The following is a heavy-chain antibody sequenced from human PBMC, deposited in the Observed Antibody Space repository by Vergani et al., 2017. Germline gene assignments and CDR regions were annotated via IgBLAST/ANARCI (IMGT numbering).Heavy chain of an antibody. D-gene: IGHD6-19*01. CDR2: ISSSSSYI. Sequence: EVQLVESGGGLVKPGGPLRLSCAASGFTFSSYSMNWVRQAPGKGLEWVSSISSSSSYIYYADSVKGRFTISRDNAKNSLYLQMNSLRAEDTAVYYCARRPVAGNFDYWGQGTLVTVSS. CDR3: ARRPVAGNFDY. CDR1: GFTFSSYS. V-gene: IGHV3-21*01. J-gene: IGHJ4*02.